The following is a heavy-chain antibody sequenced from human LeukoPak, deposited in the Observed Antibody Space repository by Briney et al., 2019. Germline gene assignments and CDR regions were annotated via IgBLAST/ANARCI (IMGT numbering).Heavy chain of an antibody. CDR1: GDRVSSNSAA. CDR3: AREGGHYYYIDV. CDR2: TYYRSKWSN. V-gene: IGHV6-1*01. D-gene: IGHD3-16*01. Sequence: SQTLSLTCAISGDRVSSNSAAWHWVRQSPSSGLEWLGRTYYRSKWSNDYAVSMKGRITIKPDTSKNQFSLQLISVTPEDTAVYFCAREGGHYYYIDVWGKGTTVTVSS. J-gene: IGHJ6*03.